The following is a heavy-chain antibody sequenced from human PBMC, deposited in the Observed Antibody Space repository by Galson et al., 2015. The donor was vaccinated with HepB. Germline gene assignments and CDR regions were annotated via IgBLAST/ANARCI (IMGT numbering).Heavy chain of an antibody. CDR2: ISSNGGST. J-gene: IGHJ6*02. CDR3: AKRGFYGSGKVALDV. V-gene: IGHV3-64*01. Sequence: SLRLSCAASGFTFSSYAMHWVRQAPGKGLEYVSAISSNGGSTYYANSVKGRFTISRDNSKNTLYLQMNSLRADDTAAYYCAKRGFYGSGKVALDVWGQGTTVTVS. CDR1: GFTFSSYA. D-gene: IGHD3-10*01.